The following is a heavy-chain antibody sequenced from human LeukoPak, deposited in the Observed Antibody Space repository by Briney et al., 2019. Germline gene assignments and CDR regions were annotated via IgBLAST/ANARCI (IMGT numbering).Heavy chain of an antibody. Sequence: SETPSLTCTVSGGSISSYYWSWIRQPAGKGLEWIGRIYTSGSTNYNPSLKSRVTMSADTSKNQFSLKLSSVTAADTAVYYCARDAAGKAMKGFDYWGQGTLVTVSS. CDR3: ARDAAGKAMKGFDY. J-gene: IGHJ4*02. D-gene: IGHD6-13*01. CDR1: GGSISSYY. CDR2: IYTSGST. V-gene: IGHV4-4*07.